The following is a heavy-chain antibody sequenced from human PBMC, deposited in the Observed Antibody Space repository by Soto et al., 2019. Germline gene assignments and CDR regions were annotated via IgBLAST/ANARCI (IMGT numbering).Heavy chain of an antibody. CDR1: GGTFSSYT. J-gene: IGHJ5*02. CDR2: IIPILGIA. D-gene: IGHD2-2*01. V-gene: IGHV1-69*02. CDR3: AVSNCSSTSCYDLANWLDP. Sequence: SVKVSCKASGGTFSSYTISWVRQAPGQGLEWMGRIIPILGIANYAQKFQGRVTITADKSTSTAYMELSSLRSEDTAVYYCAVSNCSSTSCYDLANWLDPWGQGTLVTFSS.